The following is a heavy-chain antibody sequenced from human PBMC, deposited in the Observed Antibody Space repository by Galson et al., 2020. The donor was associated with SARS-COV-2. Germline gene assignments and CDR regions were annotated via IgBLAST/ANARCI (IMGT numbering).Heavy chain of an antibody. CDR1: GFSLSTSGVG. CDR2: TYWDDDK. V-gene: IGHV2-5*02. D-gene: IGHD2-21*01. J-gene: IGHJ4*02. CDR3: AHRRLFRPFDY. Sequence: KMSGPTLVKPSQTLTLTCTFSGFSLSTSGVGVGWIRQPPGKALEWLALTYWDDDKRYSPSLKSRLTITKDTSKNQVVLTMTNMDPVDTATYFCAHRRLFRPFDYWGQGTLVTVSS.